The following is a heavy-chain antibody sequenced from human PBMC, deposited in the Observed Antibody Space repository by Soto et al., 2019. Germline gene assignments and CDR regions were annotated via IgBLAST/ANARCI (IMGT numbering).Heavy chain of an antibody. CDR1: GDSISSDYY. CDR2: IYYRGSI. D-gene: IGHD3-10*01. Sequence: QVQLQESGPGLVKPSQTLSLTCTVSGDSISSDYYWSWIRQYPGKGLEWIGYIYYRGSIYYNPSLKSRAAISVDTSNNQFSLKLNSVTAADTAVYYCARVALEVGELPFFDYWGQGTLVTVSS. CDR3: ARVALEVGELPFFDY. V-gene: IGHV4-31*03. J-gene: IGHJ4*02.